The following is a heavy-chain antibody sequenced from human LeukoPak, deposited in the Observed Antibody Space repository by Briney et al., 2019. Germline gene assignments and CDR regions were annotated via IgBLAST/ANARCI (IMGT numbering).Heavy chain of an antibody. CDR3: ARSYYYGSGRWFDP. CDR2: IYYSGST. V-gene: IGHV4-59*01. D-gene: IGHD3-10*01. CDR1: GGSISSYY. J-gene: IGHJ5*02. Sequence: PSETLSLTCTVSGGSISSYYWSWLRQPPGKGLEWIGYIYYSGSTNYNPSLKSRVTISVDTSKNQFSLKLSSVTAADTAVYYCARSYYYGSGRWFDPWGQGTLVTVSS.